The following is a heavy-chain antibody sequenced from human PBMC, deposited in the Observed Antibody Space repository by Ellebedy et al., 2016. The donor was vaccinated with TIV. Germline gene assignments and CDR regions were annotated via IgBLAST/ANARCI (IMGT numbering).Heavy chain of an antibody. CDR2: IKEDGSEK. CDR1: GLIFSTYW. J-gene: IGHJ4*02. CDR3: ARVPLDGAVAGTVEVAFDY. D-gene: IGHD6-19*01. Sequence: PGGSLRLSCAASGLIFSTYWMAWVRQAPGKGLEWVAHIKEDGSEKYYVDSVKARFTISRDNAKNSLYLQMNTLRAEDTAVYYCARVPLDGAVAGTVEVAFDYWGQGTLVTVSS. V-gene: IGHV3-7*03.